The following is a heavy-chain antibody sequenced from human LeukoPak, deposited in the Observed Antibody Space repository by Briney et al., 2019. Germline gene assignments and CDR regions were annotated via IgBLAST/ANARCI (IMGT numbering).Heavy chain of an antibody. V-gene: IGHV3-21*01. J-gene: IGHJ4*02. CDR3: ASSNRSWYSY. CDR2: ISPSGSST. Sequence: PGGSLRLSCAASGFAFGSYTMNWVRQAPGKGLEWVSSISPSGSSTWNADSVKGRFTISRDNAKNSVYLQMNSLRAEDTAVYYCASSNRSWYSYWGQGSLVTVSS. CDR1: GFAFGSYT. D-gene: IGHD6-13*01.